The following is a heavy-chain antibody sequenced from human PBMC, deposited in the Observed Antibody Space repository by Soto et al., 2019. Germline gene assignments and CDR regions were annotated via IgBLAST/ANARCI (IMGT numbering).Heavy chain of an antibody. CDR3: GRHSKDYYDSSGYYSIFAY. D-gene: IGHD3-22*01. V-gene: IGHV5-10-1*01. CDR2: IDPSDSYT. J-gene: IGHJ4*02. Sequence: GESLKISCKGSGYSFTSYWISWVRQMPGKGLEWMGRIDPSDSYTNYSPSFQGHVPISADKSISTAYLQWSSLKASDTAMFYCGRHSKDYYDSSGYYSIFAYGGQGTLVTVSS. CDR1: GYSFTSYW.